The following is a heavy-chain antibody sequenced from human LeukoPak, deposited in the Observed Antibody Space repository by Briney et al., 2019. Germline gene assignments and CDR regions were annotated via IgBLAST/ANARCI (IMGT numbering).Heavy chain of an antibody. CDR3: AKDQFGELLYYFDY. V-gene: IGHV3-30*18. CDR1: GFTFSSYG. CDR2: ISYDGSNK. Sequence: GRSLRLSCAASGFTFSSYGMHWGRQAPGKGLEWVAVISYDGSNKYYADSVKGRFTISRDNSKNTLYLQMNGLRAEDTAVYYCAKDQFGELLYYFDYWGQGTLVTVSS. D-gene: IGHD3-10*01. J-gene: IGHJ4*02.